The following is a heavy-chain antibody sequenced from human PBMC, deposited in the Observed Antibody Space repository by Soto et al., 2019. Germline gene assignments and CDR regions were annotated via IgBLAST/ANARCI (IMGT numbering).Heavy chain of an antibody. CDR3: ARDLGCSGGSCYPNNWFDP. V-gene: IGHV4-30-4*01. CDR1: GGSISSGDYY. J-gene: IGHJ5*02. CDR2: IYYSGST. Sequence: SETLSLTCTVSGGSISSGDYYWSWIRQPPGKGLEWIGYIYYSGSTYYNPSLKSRVTISVDTSKNQFSLKLSSVPAADTAVYYCARDLGCSGGSCYPNNWFDPWGQGTRVTVSS. D-gene: IGHD2-15*01.